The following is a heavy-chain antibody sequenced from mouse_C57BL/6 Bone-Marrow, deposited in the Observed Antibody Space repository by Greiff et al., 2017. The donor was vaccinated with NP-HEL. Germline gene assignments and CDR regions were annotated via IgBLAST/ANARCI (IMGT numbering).Heavy chain of an antibody. CDR2: IDPSDSET. J-gene: IGHJ4*01. CDR3: ARSHCLYYYAMDY. Sequence: VQLQQSGAELVRPGSSVKLSCKASGYTFTSYWMHWVKQRPIQGLEWIGNIDPSDSETHYNQKFKDKATLTVDKSSSTAYMQLSSLTSEDSAVYYCARSHCLYYYAMDYWGQGTSVTVSS. D-gene: IGHD2-3*01. V-gene: IGHV1-52*01. CDR1: GYTFTSYW.